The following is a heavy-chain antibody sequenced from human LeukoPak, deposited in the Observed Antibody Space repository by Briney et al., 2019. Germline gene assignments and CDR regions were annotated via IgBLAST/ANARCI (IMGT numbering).Heavy chain of an antibody. J-gene: IGHJ4*02. CDR3: ARDLDYGGNSNFDD. V-gene: IGHV3-74*01. CDR2: INSDGRRT. CDR1: GFTFNTYW. Sequence: GGSLRLSCAASGFTFNTYWMHWVRHAPGKGLVWVSRINSDGRRTTYADSLKGRFTISRDNAKNTLYLQMNSLRAEDTAVYYCARDLDYGGNSNFDDWGQGTLVTVSS. D-gene: IGHD4-23*01.